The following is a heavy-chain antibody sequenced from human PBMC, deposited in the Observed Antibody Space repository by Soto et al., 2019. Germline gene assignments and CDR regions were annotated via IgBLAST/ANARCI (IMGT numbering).Heavy chain of an antibody. D-gene: IGHD3-22*01. CDR1: GFSLSTSGMC. Sequence: ESGPTLVNPTQTLTLTCTFSGFSLSTSGMCVSWIRQPPGKALEWLALIDWDDDKYYSTSLKTRLTISKDTSKNQVVLTMTNMDPVDTATYYCARTPYYYDSSGMGGWFDPWGQGTLVTVSS. CDR2: IDWDDDK. V-gene: IGHV2-70*01. CDR3: ARTPYYYDSSGMGGWFDP. J-gene: IGHJ5*02.